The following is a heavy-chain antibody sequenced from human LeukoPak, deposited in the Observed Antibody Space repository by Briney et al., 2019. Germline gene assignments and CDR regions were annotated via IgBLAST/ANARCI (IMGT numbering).Heavy chain of an antibody. CDR2: ITASSTAI. D-gene: IGHD3-9*01. CDR3: ARTYYDILTGYNPYFDY. CDR1: GFTFSSYS. Sequence: GGSLRLSCAASGFTFSSYSMNWVRQAPGKGLEWVSSITASSTAIYSADSVKGRFTISRDNAKNFLYLQMNSLRAEDTAVYYCARTYYDILTGYNPYFDYWGQGILVTVSS. J-gene: IGHJ4*02. V-gene: IGHV3-21*01.